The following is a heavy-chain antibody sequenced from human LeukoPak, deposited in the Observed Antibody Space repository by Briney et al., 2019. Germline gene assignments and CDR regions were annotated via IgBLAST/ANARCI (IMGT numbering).Heavy chain of an antibody. CDR2: INPNTGGT. Sequence: ASVKVSCKASGYTFTGYYMHWVRQAPGQGLEWMGWINPNTGGTNCAQKFQDRVTMTRDTSISTAYMELSRLRSDDTALYFCARPIRQWGRLEVAWFDPCGQGTLVTGSS. CDR3: ARPIRQWGRLEVAWFDP. J-gene: IGHJ5*02. D-gene: IGHD6-19*01. CDR1: GYTFTGYY. V-gene: IGHV1-2*02.